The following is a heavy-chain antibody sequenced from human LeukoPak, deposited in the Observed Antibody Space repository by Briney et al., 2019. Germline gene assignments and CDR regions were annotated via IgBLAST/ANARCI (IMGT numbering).Heavy chain of an antibody. CDR2: IKKDGSEK. V-gene: IGHV3-7*01. Sequence: PGGSLRLSCAASGFIFSTYWMSWVRQAPGKGLECVANIKKDGSEKYYADSVKGQFTISRDNAKNLLYLHMNTLRAEDTAVYYCAREIPGQQAALDYWGQGTPVTVSS. CDR3: AREIPGQQAALDY. D-gene: IGHD6-13*01. CDR1: GFIFSTYW. J-gene: IGHJ4*02.